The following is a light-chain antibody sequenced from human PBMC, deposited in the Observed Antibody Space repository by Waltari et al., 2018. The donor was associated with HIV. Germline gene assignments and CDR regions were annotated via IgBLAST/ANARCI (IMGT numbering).Light chain of an antibody. CDR1: SSDVGSYNY. J-gene: IGLJ1*01. CDR3: CSYAGSNTYL. CDR2: DVS. Sequence: QSALPQPASVSGFPGQSLTISCTGSSSDVGSYNYVSWYQQHPGKAPKLLIYDVSKRPSGVSNRFSGSKSGNTASLTISGLQAEDEADYYCCSYAGSNTYLFGTGTEVTVL. V-gene: IGLV2-23*02.